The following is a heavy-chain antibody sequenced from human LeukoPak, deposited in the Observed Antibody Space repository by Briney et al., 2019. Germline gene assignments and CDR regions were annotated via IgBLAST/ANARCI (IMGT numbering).Heavy chain of an antibody. D-gene: IGHD3-22*01. CDR1: GGSISSSSYY. CDR3: ARSSVGDYYDSSGYLYYYGMDV. CDR2: IYYSGST. V-gene: IGHV4-39*01. Sequence: SETLSLTCTVSGGSISSSSYYWGWIRQPPGKGLEWIGSIYYSGSTYYNPSLKSRVTISVDTSKNQFSLKLSSVTAADTAVYYCARSSVGDYYDSSGYLYYYGMDVWGQGTTVTVSS. J-gene: IGHJ6*02.